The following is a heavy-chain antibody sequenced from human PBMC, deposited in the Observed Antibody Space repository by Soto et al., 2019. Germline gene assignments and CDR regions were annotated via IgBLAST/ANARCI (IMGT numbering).Heavy chain of an antibody. J-gene: IGHJ4*02. CDR1: GFTFSSYA. V-gene: IGHV3-23*01. Sequence: GGSLRLSCAASGFTFSSYAMSWVRQAPGKGLEWVSAISGSGGSTYYADSVKGRFTISRDNSKNTLYLQMNSLRAEDTAVYYCAKVRGYRGPTSPPFDYWGQGTLVTVSS. CDR2: ISGSGGST. CDR3: AKVRGYRGPTSPPFDY. D-gene: IGHD5-12*01.